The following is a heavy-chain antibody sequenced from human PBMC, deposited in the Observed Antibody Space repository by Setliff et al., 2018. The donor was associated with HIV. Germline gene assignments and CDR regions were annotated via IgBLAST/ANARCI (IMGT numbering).Heavy chain of an antibody. V-gene: IGHV3-53*01. CDR2: IYSGGST. J-gene: IGHJ6*02. Sequence: GGSLRLSCAASGFTFSRYGMHWVRQAPGKGLEWVSVIYSGGSTSYADSVKGRFTISRDNSKNTLYLQMNSLRAEDTALYYCARDYGSGSRLGYGMDVWGQGTTVTVSS. D-gene: IGHD3-10*01. CDR3: ARDYGSGSRLGYGMDV. CDR1: GFTFSRYG.